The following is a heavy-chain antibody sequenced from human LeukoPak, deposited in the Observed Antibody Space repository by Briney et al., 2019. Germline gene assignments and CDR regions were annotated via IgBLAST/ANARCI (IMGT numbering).Heavy chain of an antibody. CDR1: GFTFTNYA. CDR3: AKGSSTTCPCYRDH. V-gene: IGHV3-23*01. CDR2: ISATRGNT. J-gene: IGHJ4*02. Sequence: GGSLGLSCVASGFTFTNYAMSWVRQPPGKGPEWVSAISATRGNTYYADSVQGRFSISRDNSKNTLYLQMNSLRAEDTAVYYCAKGSSTTCPCYRDHWGQGTLVTVSS. D-gene: IGHD2-2*01.